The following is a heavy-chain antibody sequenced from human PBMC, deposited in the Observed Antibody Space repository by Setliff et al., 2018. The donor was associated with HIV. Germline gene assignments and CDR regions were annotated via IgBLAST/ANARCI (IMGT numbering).Heavy chain of an antibody. Sequence: GSLRLSCAASGFTLSPFWMSWVRQAPGKGLEWVANIKEDGSEKNYVDSVKGRFTISRDNAKNSLYLQMNSLRAEDTAVYYCARDRGAAGFWGQGTLVTVSS. V-gene: IGHV3-7*03. CDR1: GFTLSPFW. D-gene: IGHD6-13*01. CDR3: ARDRGAAGF. CDR2: IKEDGSEK. J-gene: IGHJ4*02.